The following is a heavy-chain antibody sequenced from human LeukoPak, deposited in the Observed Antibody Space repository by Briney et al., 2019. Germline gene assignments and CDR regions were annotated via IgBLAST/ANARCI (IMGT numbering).Heavy chain of an antibody. Sequence: PSETLSLTCAVSGGSISSSNWWSWVRPPPGKGLEWIGEIYHSGTTNYNPSLKSRVTISVDKSKNQFSLKLSSVTAADTAVYYCARVDYGDYNAHYYYYYMDVWGKGTTVTISS. D-gene: IGHD4-17*01. V-gene: IGHV4-4*02. CDR3: ARVDYGDYNAHYYYYYMDV. CDR2: IYHSGTT. CDR1: GGSISSSNW. J-gene: IGHJ6*03.